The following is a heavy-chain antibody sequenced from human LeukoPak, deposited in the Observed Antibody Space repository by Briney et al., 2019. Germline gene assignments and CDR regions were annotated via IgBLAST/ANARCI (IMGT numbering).Heavy chain of an antibody. CDR1: GFTFSSSD. D-gene: IGHD3-10*01. V-gene: IGHV3-23*01. J-gene: IGHJ6*03. CDR2: ISGSGGST. CDR3: AKGGAVSSKSITMVRGTRRYNYYMDV. Sequence: PGGSLRLPCAASGFTFSSSDMSWFRQAPGKGLEWVSAISGSGGSTYYADSVKGRFTISRDNSKNTLYLQMNSLRAEDTAVYYCAKGGAVSSKSITMVRGTRRYNYYMDVWGKGTTVTISS.